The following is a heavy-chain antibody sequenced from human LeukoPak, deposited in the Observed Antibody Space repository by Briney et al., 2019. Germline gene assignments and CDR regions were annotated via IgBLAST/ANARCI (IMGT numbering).Heavy chain of an antibody. CDR2: IKNDGTQK. J-gene: IGHJ4*02. Sequence: RGSLRLSCAVSGFTLDDFWITWVRRAPRNWLEWVANIKNDGTQKYYADFVKGRFTIARDNVGHFLVLHIDMQLTDRTSVHCFVRISTAVAGADYWGQGTLLTVSS. D-gene: IGHD2-2*01. CDR1: GFTLDDFW. V-gene: IGHV3-7*03. CDR3: VRISTAVAGADY.